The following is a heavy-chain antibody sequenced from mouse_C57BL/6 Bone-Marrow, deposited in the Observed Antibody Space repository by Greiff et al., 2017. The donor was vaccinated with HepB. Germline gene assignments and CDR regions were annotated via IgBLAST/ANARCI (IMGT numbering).Heavy chain of an antibody. D-gene: IGHD2-4*01. Sequence: EVMLVESGGGLVKPGGSLKLSCAASGFTFSDYGMHWVRQAPEKGLEWVAYISSGSITIYYADTVKGRFTISRDNAKNTLFLQMTSLRSEDTAMYYCARGDYDRGDYAMDYWGQGTSVTVSS. CDR2: ISSGSITI. CDR3: ARGDYDRGDYAMDY. J-gene: IGHJ4*01. CDR1: GFTFSDYG. V-gene: IGHV5-17*01.